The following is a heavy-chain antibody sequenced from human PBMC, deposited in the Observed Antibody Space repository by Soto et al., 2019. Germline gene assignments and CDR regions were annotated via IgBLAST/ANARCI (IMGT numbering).Heavy chain of an antibody. CDR1: GYTFTXYA. D-gene: IGHD4-17*01. J-gene: IGHJ4*02. Sequence: ASVKVSCKASGYTFTXYAMHWVRQAPGQRLEWMGWINAGNGNTKYSQKFQGRVTITRDTSASTAYMELSSLRSEDTAVYYCAREVLSRTTVTTHFDYWGQGTLVTVSS. CDR3: AREVLSRTTVTTHFDY. CDR2: INAGNGNT. V-gene: IGHV1-3*01.